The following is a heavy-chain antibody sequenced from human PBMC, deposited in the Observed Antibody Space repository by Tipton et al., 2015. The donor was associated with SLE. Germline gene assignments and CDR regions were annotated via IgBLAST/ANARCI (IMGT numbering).Heavy chain of an antibody. V-gene: IGHV4-39*01. CDR3: ARRHIPSLYCFDY. J-gene: IGHJ4*02. D-gene: IGHD2-21*01. Sequence: TLSLTCKVSGASISTSNYYWAWIRQPPGKGPECIGTIFHGGITYSSPSLRSRVTISMDATKNQFSLKLTSMTAADTAVYYCARRHIPSLYCFDYWGQGTPVTVSS. CDR1: GASISTSNYY. CDR2: IFHGGIT.